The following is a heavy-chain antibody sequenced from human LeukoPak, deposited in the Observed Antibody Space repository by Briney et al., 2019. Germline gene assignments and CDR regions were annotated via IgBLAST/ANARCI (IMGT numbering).Heavy chain of an antibody. V-gene: IGHV5-51*01. Sequence: GESLKISCKGSGYSFTSYWIGWVRQMPGKGLEWMGIIYPGDSDTRYSPSFQGQVTISADKSLSTAYLQWSSLKASDTAMYYCARGGGGCSGGSCYTDYFGYWGQGTLVTVSS. D-gene: IGHD2-15*01. CDR2: IYPGDSDT. J-gene: IGHJ4*02. CDR3: ARGGGGCSGGSCYTDYFGY. CDR1: GYSFTSYW.